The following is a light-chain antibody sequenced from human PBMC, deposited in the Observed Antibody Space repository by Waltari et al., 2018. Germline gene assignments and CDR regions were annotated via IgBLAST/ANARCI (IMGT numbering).Light chain of an antibody. V-gene: IGKV3-20*01. J-gene: IGKJ2*01. CDR3: QQYGSSILYT. CDR1: QSLTKKY. CDR2: GAS. Sequence: GLKQSPGTLSLSPGERATLSCRSSQSLTKKYLAWYQQKPGQAPRLLIYGASSRAAGIPDRFSGSGSGTDFTLTISRLEPDDFGVYYCQQYGSSILYTFGQGTKLEIK.